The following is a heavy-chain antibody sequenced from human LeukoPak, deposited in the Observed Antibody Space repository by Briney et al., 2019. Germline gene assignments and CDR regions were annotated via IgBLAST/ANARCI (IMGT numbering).Heavy chain of an antibody. Sequence: GGSLRLSCAASGFSLSAYWMTWVRQAPGKGLEWVANINRDGSQKNHVDSVKGRFTISRDNAKNTLYLQMNSLRAEDTAVYYCAKDRDSSSNYYYYGMDVWGQGTTVTVSS. CDR2: INRDGSQK. CDR3: AKDRDSSSNYYYYGMDV. V-gene: IGHV3-7*01. CDR1: GFSLSAYW. D-gene: IGHD6-13*01. J-gene: IGHJ6*02.